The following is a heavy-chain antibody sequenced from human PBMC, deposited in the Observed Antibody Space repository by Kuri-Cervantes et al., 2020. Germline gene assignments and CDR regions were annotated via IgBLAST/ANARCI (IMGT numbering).Heavy chain of an antibody. CDR2: ISSTSSYI. J-gene: IGHJ6*02. CDR1: GFTFSSYT. D-gene: IGHD4-23*01. V-gene: IGHV3-21*01. CDR3: ARVTGDYYYGMDV. Sequence: GGSLRLSCAASGFTFSSYTMNWVRQAPGKGLEWVSSISSTSSYIYYADSVKGRFTISRDNAKNSLYLQMNSLRAEGTAVYYCARVTGDYYYGMDVWGQGTTVTVSS.